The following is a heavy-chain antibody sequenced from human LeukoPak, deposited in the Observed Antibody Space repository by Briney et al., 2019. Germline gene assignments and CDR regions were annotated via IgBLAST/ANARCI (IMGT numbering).Heavy chain of an antibody. CDR3: ARDGAVAAAEYYNMDV. J-gene: IGHJ6*03. D-gene: IGHD6-13*01. CDR1: GGSFSGYY. V-gene: IGHV4-34*01. CDR2: INHSGST. Sequence: SETLSLTCAVYGGSFSGYYWSWIRQPPGKGLEWIGEINHSGSTNYNPSLKSRVTISVDTSKNQFSLKLSSVTAADTAVYYCARDGAVAAAEYYNMDVWGKGTTVTVSS.